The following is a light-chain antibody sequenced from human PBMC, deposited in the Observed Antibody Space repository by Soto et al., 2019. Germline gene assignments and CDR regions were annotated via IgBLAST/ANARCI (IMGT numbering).Light chain of an antibody. V-gene: IGLV2-14*03. CDR1: ISDVGGYKY. CDR3: SSFTSSSTLL. CDR2: DVS. J-gene: IGLJ3*02. Sequence: QSALTQPASVSGSPGQSITISCTGTISDVGGYKYVSWYQQHPGKAPKLMIYDVSRRPSGVSNRFSGSKSGNTASLTISGLQAEDEADYYCSSFTSSSTLLFGGGTQLTVL.